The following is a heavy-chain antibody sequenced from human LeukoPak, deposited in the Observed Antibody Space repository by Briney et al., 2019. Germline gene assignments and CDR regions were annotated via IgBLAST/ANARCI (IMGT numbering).Heavy chain of an antibody. CDR2: VDQGGST. D-gene: IGHD4-23*01. CDR1: GYSIRSGYY. J-gene: IGHJ4*02. CDR3: ARGRGAYGGIDY. Sequence: SETLSLTCTVSGYSIRSGYYWGWIRQPPGKGLEWIGSVDQGGSTDYNPSLKSRVTIGEDTSKNQFSLKLTSVTAADTAVYYCARGRGAYGGIDYWGQGILVTVSS. V-gene: IGHV4-38-2*02.